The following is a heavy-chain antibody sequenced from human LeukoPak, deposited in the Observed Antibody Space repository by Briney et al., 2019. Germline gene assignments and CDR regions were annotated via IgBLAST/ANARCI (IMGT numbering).Heavy chain of an antibody. CDR3: ASQDYDILTGLTPA. CDR2: INHSGSA. Sequence: KTSETLSLTCAVYGGSFSGYYWSWIRQPPGKGLEWIGEINHSGSANYNPSLKRRVTISVDTSKNQFSLKLSSVTAADTAVYYCASQDYDILTGLTPAWGQGTLVTVSS. V-gene: IGHV4-34*01. D-gene: IGHD3-9*01. CDR1: GGSFSGYY. J-gene: IGHJ5*02.